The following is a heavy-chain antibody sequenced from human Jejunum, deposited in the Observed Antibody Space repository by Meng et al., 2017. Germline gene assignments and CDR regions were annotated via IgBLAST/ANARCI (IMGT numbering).Heavy chain of an antibody. V-gene: IGHV3-53*01. Sequence: GGSLRLSCAVSGLTVSSNYMTWVRQAPGQGLEWVSVIYSGGSPYYADSVKGRFTISKDNSKNTVYLQMNSVRAEDTAVYYCARGYNRGFDYWGQGTRVTGAS. D-gene: IGHD5-18*01. CDR3: ARGYNRGFDY. J-gene: IGHJ4*02. CDR1: GLTVSSNY. CDR2: IYSGGSP.